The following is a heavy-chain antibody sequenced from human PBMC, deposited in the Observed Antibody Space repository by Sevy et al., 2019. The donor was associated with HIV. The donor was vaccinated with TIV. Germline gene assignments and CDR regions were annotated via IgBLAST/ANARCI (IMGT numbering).Heavy chain of an antibody. CDR2: IKSKTDGGTT. CDR1: GFTFSNAW. D-gene: IGHD6-19*01. CDR3: TTGVEGEIAVAVSDY. V-gene: IGHV3-15*01. J-gene: IGHJ4*02. Sequence: GGSLRLSCAASGFTFSNAWMSWVRQAPGKGLEWVGRIKSKTDGGTTDYAAPVKGRFTISRDDSKNTPYLQMNSLKTEDTAVYYCTTGVEGEIAVAVSDYWGQGTLVTVSS.